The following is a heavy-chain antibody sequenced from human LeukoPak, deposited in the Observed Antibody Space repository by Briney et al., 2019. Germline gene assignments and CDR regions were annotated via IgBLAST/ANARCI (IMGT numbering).Heavy chain of an antibody. V-gene: IGHV3-11*05. CDR2: ISSSSSYI. Sequence: PGGSLRLSCAASGFTFSDYYMSWIRQAPGKGLEWVSYISSSSSYINYADSVKGRFTISRDNAKNTLYLQMNSLRAEDTAVYYCARDRGYCSGGSCYVSYFDYWGQGALVTVSS. CDR3: ARDRGYCSGGSCYVSYFDY. D-gene: IGHD2-15*01. J-gene: IGHJ4*02. CDR1: GFTFSDYY.